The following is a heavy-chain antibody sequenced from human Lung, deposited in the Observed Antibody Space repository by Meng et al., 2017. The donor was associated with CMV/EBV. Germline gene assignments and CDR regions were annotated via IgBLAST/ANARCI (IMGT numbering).Heavy chain of an antibody. CDR3: ARLSDPEWLPFAMDV. CDR2: IYNEGRT. CDR1: GFIVSDNY. Sequence: GESLKISCAVSGFIVSDNYISWVRQAPGKGLECVSVIYNEGRTFYVDSVKGRFTISRDNSKNTVYLQMSSLRTDDTAVYFCARLSDPEWLPFAMDVWGQGTXVNFAS. J-gene: IGHJ6*02. V-gene: IGHV3-66*02. D-gene: IGHD3-3*01.